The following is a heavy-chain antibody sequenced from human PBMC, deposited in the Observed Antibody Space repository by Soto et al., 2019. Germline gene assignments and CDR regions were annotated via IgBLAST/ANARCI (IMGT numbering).Heavy chain of an antibody. CDR3: AKAGAYNYGFNFEY. CDR2: ICWEGGIT. V-gene: IGHV3-43*01. J-gene: IGHJ4*02. D-gene: IGHD5-18*01. Sequence: VSLRLSCAASGFTFDDYTMQWVRQAPGKGLGWVFLICWEGGITYYADSVKGRFTISRDNSKNSLYLQMNSLTTEDTALYYCAKAGAYNYGFNFEYWGQGTLVTVS. CDR1: GFTFDDYT.